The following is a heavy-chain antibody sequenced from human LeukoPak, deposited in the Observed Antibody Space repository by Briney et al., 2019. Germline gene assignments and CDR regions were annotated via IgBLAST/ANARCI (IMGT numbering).Heavy chain of an antibody. J-gene: IGHJ3*02. Sequence: GGSLRLSCAASGFTFDDYAMHWVRQAPGKGLEWVSGISWNSGSIGYADSVKGRFTISRDNAKNSLYLQMNSLRAEDTAVYYCAREGRVCSSTSCPDAFDIWGQGTMVTVSS. CDR3: AREGRVCSSTSCPDAFDI. D-gene: IGHD2-2*01. V-gene: IGHV3-9*01. CDR1: GFTFDDYA. CDR2: ISWNSGSI.